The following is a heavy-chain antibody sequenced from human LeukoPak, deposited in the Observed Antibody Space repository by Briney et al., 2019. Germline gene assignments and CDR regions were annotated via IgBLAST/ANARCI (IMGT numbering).Heavy chain of an antibody. CDR3: AKDGKWFGELLPTGMDV. J-gene: IGHJ6*02. Sequence: PGGSLRLSCAASGFTFSNYGMHWVRQAPGKGLEWVSGISSDSSYKSYRDSVKGRFTISRDNSKNTLYLQMNSLRAEDTAVYYCAKDGKWFGELLPTGMDVWGQGTTVTVSS. D-gene: IGHD3-10*01. CDR1: GFTFSNYG. CDR2: ISSDSSYK. V-gene: IGHV3-30*18.